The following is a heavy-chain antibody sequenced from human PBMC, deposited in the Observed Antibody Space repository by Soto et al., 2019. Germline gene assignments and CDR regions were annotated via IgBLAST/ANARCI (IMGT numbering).Heavy chain of an antibody. CDR2: ISGNGESK. V-gene: IGHV3-23*01. CDR3: AKDRALLWFEESSDAFEV. CDR1: GFTFSDYA. J-gene: IGHJ3*01. Sequence: EVQLLESGGGLVQAGGSRRLSGAASGFTFSDYAVSWVRQAPGKGLEWVSSISGNGESKKYADSVMGRFTISRDTSKNTVYLHMNSLQAEDTAVYYCAKDRALLWFEESSDAFEVWGQGTTVTVS. D-gene: IGHD3-10*01.